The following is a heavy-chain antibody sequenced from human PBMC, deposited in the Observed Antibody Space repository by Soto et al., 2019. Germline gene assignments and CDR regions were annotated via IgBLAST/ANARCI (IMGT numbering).Heavy chain of an antibody. CDR3: ARTRNVISHYSYYYGMDV. CDR1: GYTFTSYG. Sequence: ASVKVSCKASGYTFTSYGISWVRQAPGQGLEWMGWISAYNGNTNYAQKLQGRVTMTTDTSTSTAYMELRSLRSDDTAVYYCARTRNVISHYSYYYGMDVWGQGTTVTVSS. J-gene: IGHJ6*02. V-gene: IGHV1-18*01. D-gene: IGHD1-1*01. CDR2: ISAYNGNT.